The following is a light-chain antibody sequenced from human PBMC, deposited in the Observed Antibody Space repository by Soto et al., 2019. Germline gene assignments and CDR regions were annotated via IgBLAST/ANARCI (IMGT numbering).Light chain of an antibody. J-gene: IGKJ2*03. CDR3: QQTFSTFS. V-gene: IGKV1-39*01. CDR2: LTS. CDR1: QSVSAY. Sequence: IQMTQSTSSLSASVGDTVTITFRAAQSVSAYLNWYQQKPGKAPKLLIYLTSRLQSGVPSRFSGSGSETDFTLTISSLQPEDFATYYCQQTFSTFSFAQRTKVAIK.